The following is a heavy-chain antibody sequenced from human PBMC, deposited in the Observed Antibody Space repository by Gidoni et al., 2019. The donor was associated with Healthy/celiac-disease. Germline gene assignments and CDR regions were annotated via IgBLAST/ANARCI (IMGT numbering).Heavy chain of an antibody. Sequence: EVQLLESGGGLVQPGGSLRLSCAASGVTFSSYARSGVRQAPGQGLEWVSVISGSGGSTYYAESVKGRFTISRDNSKNTLYLQMNSLRAEDTAVYYCAKVRCSGYDSNWFDPWGQGTLVTVSS. CDR1: GVTFSSYA. CDR3: AKVRCSGYDSNWFDP. CDR2: ISGSGGST. D-gene: IGHD5-12*01. V-gene: IGHV3-23*01. J-gene: IGHJ5*02.